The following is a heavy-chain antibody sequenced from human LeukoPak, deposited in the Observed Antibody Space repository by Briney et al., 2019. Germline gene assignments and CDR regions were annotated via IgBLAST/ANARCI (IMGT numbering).Heavy chain of an antibody. Sequence: PGGSLRLSCAASEFSVGSNYMTWVRQAPGKGLEWVSVIYSGGSTYYADSVKGRFTISRDNSKNTLYLQMNSLRAEDTAVYYCARGGYDSSGSQEDYWGQGTLVTVSS. D-gene: IGHD3-22*01. J-gene: IGHJ4*02. CDR2: IYSGGST. CDR1: EFSVGSNY. V-gene: IGHV3-53*01. CDR3: ARGGYDSSGSQEDY.